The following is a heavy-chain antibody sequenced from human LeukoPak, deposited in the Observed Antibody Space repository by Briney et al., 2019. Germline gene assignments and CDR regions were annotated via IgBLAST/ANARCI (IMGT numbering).Heavy chain of an antibody. V-gene: IGHV1-8*02. D-gene: IGHD2-8*02. CDR3: ARGRKPGAGLLLVY. Sequence: ASVKVSCKTSGYTFTGYHMHWVRQAPGQGLEWMGWINPNSGNTGYAQKFQGRVTMTRNTSISTAYMELSSLRSEDTAVYYCARGRKPGAGLLLVYWGQGTLVTVSS. CDR2: INPNSGNT. J-gene: IGHJ4*02. CDR1: GYTFTGYH.